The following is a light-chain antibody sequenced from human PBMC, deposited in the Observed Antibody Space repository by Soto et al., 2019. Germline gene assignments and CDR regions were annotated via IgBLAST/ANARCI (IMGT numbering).Light chain of an antibody. CDR2: HNN. CDR1: NSNVGSNT. Sequence: QSVLTQPPSASGTPGQRVTISCSGSNSNVGSNTVDWCQQLPGTAPKLLIYHNNQRPSGVPDRLSGSKSGTSASLAISGLQSEDEADYYCAAWDDSLNAVVFGGGTQLTVL. CDR3: AAWDDSLNAVV. V-gene: IGLV1-44*01. J-gene: IGLJ2*01.